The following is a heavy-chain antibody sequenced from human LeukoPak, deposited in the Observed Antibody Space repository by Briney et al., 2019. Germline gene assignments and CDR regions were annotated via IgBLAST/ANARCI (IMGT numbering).Heavy chain of an antibody. CDR3: ATGGRREATPCGY. D-gene: IGHD5-12*01. V-gene: IGHV1-69-2*01. Sequence: ASVKISCKVSGYTFTDYYMHWVQQAPGKGLEWVGLVYPEDGETIYAEKFHGRVTITADTSTDTAYMELSSLRSEDTAVYYCATGGRREATPCGYWGQGALVTVSS. J-gene: IGHJ4*02. CDR2: VYPEDGET. CDR1: GYTFTDYY.